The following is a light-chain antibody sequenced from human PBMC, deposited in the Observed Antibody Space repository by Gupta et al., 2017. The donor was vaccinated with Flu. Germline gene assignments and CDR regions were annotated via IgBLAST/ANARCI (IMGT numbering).Light chain of an antibody. V-gene: IGKV1-5*03. Sequence: VGDRVTITCRASQSIDIWLAWYQQKPGKVPKLLIYKASTLEIGVPSRSSGSGSGTEFTLTINSLQPDDSATYYCQRYDSLWTFGQGTRVEVK. CDR3: QRYDSLWT. CDR1: QSIDIW. J-gene: IGKJ1*01. CDR2: KAS.